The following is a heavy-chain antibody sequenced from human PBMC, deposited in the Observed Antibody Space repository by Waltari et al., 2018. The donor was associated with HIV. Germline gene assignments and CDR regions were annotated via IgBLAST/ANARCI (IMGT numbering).Heavy chain of an antibody. CDR3: ARRPSTADMSVVYGDYVDNYFDP. V-gene: IGHV7-4-1*02. J-gene: IGHJ5*02. Sequence: QVQLVQSGSELKKPGASVKVSCKASGYTFPSYAMNWVRQAPGQGLEWMGWINTNHGNPTYAQGFTERFVFSVDTSVSTAYLQISCLKAADTAVYYCARRPSTADMSVVYGDYVDNYFDPWGQGTLVTVSS. CDR2: INTNHGNP. D-gene: IGHD4-17*01. CDR1: GYTFPSYA.